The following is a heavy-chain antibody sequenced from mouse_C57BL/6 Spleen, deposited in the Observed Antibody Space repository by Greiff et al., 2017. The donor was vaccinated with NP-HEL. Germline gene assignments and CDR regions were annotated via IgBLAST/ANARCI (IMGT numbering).Heavy chain of an antibody. D-gene: IGHD1-1*01. CDR2: INPNNGGT. CDR3: ARGRYVITKVVADYAMYY. CDR1: GYTFTDYN. J-gene: IGHJ4*01. V-gene: IGHV1-18*01. Sequence: EVQLQQSGPELVKPGASVKIPCKASGYTFTDYNMDWVKQSHGKSLEWIGDINPNNGGTIYNPKVKGQATFTVDKSSSTAYMELRSLTSEDTAVYYCARGRYVITKVVADYAMYYWGQGTSFTVAS.